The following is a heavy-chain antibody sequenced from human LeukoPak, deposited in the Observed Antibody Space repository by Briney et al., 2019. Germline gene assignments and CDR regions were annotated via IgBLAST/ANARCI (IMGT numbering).Heavy chain of an antibody. V-gene: IGHV1-69*13. D-gene: IGHD6-13*01. CDR1: GGTFSSYA. CDR3: ARVGGIAAAGTGPQAYYYYYYYMDV. CDR2: IIPIFGTA. Sequence: SVTVSCKASGGTFSSYAISWVRQAPGQGLEWMGGIIPIFGTANYAQKFQGRVTITADESTSTAYMELSSLRSEDTAVYYCARVGGIAAAGTGPQAYYYYYYYMDVWGKGTTVTVSS. J-gene: IGHJ6*03.